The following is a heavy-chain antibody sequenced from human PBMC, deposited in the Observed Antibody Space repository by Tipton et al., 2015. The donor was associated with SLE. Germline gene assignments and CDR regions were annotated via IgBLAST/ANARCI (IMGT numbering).Heavy chain of an antibody. CDR3: ARHLGAHNWNY. Sequence: TLSLTCIVSGASISSSGYYWSWIRQPAGKGLEWIGRIYIGGSTIYNPSLESRVTVSVDTSKNQFSLNLASVTAADTAVYYCARHLGAHNWNYWGQGTLVTVSS. D-gene: IGHD1-20*01. CDR2: IYIGGST. CDR1: GASISSSGYY. J-gene: IGHJ4*02. V-gene: IGHV4-61*02.